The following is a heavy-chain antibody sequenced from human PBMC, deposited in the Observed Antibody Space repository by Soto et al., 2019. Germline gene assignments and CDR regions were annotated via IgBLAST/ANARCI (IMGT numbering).Heavy chain of an antibody. CDR1: GGSISSGGYY. V-gene: IGHV4-31*03. CDR2: IYYSGST. D-gene: IGHD1-7*01. CDR3: ARGVVELMYYFDY. Sequence: SETLSLTCTVSGGSISSGGYYWSWIRQHPGKGLEWIGYIYYSGSTYYNPSLKSRVTISVDTSKNQFSLKLSSVTAADTAVYYCARGVVELMYYFDYWGQGTLVPVSS. J-gene: IGHJ4*02.